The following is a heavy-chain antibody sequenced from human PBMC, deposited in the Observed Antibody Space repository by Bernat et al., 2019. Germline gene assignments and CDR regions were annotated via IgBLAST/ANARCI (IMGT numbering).Heavy chain of an antibody. Sequence: ELQLVESGGGLIQPGGSLRLSCAASGFTVSSTYMSWVRQAPGKGLEWVSVIYSGSTTYYPKSVKGRFTISRDNSKNTLYLQMNSLRAEDTAVYYCARDLGSFGGSIWGDYWGQGILVTVSS. CDR2: IYSGSTT. CDR1: GFTVSSTY. CDR3: ARDLGSFGGSIWGDY. V-gene: IGHV3-53*01. D-gene: IGHD3-16*01. J-gene: IGHJ4*02.